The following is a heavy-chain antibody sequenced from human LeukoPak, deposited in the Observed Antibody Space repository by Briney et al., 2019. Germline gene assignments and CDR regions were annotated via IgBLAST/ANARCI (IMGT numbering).Heavy chain of an antibody. CDR1: GGSISSYY. CDR3: AREIQDFWSGYGIDP. J-gene: IGHJ5*02. D-gene: IGHD3-3*01. Sequence: SETLSLTCTVSGGSISSYYWSWIRQPPGKGLEWIGYNYYSGSTNYNPSLKSRVTISVDTSKNQFSLKLSSVTAADTAVYYCAREIQDFWSGYGIDPWGQGTLVTVSS. V-gene: IGHV4-59*01. CDR2: NYYSGST.